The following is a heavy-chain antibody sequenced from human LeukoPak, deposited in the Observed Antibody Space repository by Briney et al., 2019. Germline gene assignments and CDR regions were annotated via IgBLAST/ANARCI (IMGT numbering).Heavy chain of an antibody. V-gene: IGHV4-39*02. CDR2: NYYSGNT. CDR1: GGSISSSSYY. CDR3: ASRRTTMLRGDTDY. J-gene: IGHJ4*02. D-gene: IGHD3-10*01. Sequence: SETLSLTCTVSGGSISSSSYYWAWIRQPPGKGLEWIGSNYYSGNTYYNPSLKSRVTISVDPSKNHFSLRLSSVTAAHTAVYYCASRRTTMLRGDTDYWGQGTLVTVSS.